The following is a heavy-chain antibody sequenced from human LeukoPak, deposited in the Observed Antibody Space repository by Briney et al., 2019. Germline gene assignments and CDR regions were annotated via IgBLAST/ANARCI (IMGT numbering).Heavy chain of an antibody. D-gene: IGHD3-9*01. V-gene: IGHV3-13*01. CDR3: ARSFGILTGYYRFDY. CDR2: IGTAGDT. Sequence: PGGSLRLSCAASGFTFSSYDMHWVRQATGKGLEWVSAIGTAGDTYYPGSVKGRFTISRENAKNSLYLQMNSLRAGDTAVYYCARSFGILTGYYRFDYWGQGTLVTVSS. J-gene: IGHJ4*02. CDR1: GFTFSSYD.